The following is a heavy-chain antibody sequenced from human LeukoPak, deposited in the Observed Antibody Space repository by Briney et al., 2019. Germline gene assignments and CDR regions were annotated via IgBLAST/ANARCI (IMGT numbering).Heavy chain of an antibody. CDR3: ARVYSSSSGGGLGY. V-gene: IGHV1-2*02. Sequence: ASVKVSCKASGYTFTDYYMHWVRQAPGQGLEWMGWINPNSGGTNYAQKFQGRVTMTRDTSISTAYMELSRLRSDDTAVYYCARVYSSSSGGGLGYWGQGTLVTVSS. CDR1: GYTFTDYY. D-gene: IGHD6-6*01. J-gene: IGHJ4*02. CDR2: INPNSGGT.